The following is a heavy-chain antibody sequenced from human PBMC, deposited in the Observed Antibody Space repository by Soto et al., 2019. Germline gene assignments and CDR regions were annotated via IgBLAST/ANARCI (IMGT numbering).Heavy chain of an antibody. Sequence: SETLSLTCAVYGGSFSGYYWNWIRQPPGKGLEWIGKINHRRTTNYNPSLKRRVTISVDTSRNQLSLKLSSVTAADTAVYYCARSGRAAMVIWSDPWGQGTPVTVSS. CDR2: INHRRTT. D-gene: IGHD5-18*01. CDR3: ARSGRAAMVIWSDP. J-gene: IGHJ5*02. V-gene: IGHV4-34*01. CDR1: GGSFSGYY.